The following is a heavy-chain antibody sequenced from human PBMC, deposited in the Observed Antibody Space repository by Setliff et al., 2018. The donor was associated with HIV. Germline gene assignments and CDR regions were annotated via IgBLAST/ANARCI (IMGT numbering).Heavy chain of an antibody. CDR1: GGSISSSSYY. J-gene: IGHJ4*02. CDR3: ARSYCSSTSCSYYFDY. CDR2: IYHSGST. V-gene: IGHV4-39*07. D-gene: IGHD2-2*01. Sequence: SETLSLTCTVSGGSISSSSYYWGWIRQPPGKGLEWIGNIYHSGSTLYKPSLKSRVTMSVDTSKNQFSLRLNSVTAADTAMYYCARSYCSSTSCSYYFDYWGQGTLVTVSS.